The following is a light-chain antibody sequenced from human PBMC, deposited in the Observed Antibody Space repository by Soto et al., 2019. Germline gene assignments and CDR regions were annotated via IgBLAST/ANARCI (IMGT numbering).Light chain of an antibody. CDR3: AAWDDSLNGVV. CDR2: NNN. J-gene: IGLJ1*01. CDR1: ASNIGSNI. V-gene: IGLV1-44*01. Sequence: QSVLAQPPSASGTPGQRITIPCSGSASNIGSNILNWYQQLPGRAPKLLIHNNNQRPSGVPDRFSDSQSGGSPSLAISGLQSEDEGDYYCAAWDDSLNGVVFGSGTKLTVL.